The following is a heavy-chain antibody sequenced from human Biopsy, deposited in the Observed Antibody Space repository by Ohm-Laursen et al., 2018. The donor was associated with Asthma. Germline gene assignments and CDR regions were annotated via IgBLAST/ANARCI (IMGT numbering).Heavy chain of an antibody. CDR1: RGSLRVYV. CDR2: SNQGGSP. CDR3: ASGPEWYGLDV. V-gene: IGHV4-34*01. J-gene: IGHJ6*02. D-gene: IGHD3-3*01. Sequence: GTLSPTCGVYRGSLRVYVWSWIRQPPGKGLEWIGESNQGGSPTFNPSLKSRVTISRDTSKNQLSLKLRSVTAADTAVYYCASGPEWYGLDVWGQGTTVTVSS.